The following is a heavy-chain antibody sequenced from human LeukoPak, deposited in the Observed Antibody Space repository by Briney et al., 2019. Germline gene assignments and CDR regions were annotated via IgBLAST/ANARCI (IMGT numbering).Heavy chain of an antibody. CDR3: VGPPCLRGGYCSTHS. J-gene: IGHJ4*02. CDR2: ISSGSEDT. V-gene: IGHV3-11*03. D-gene: IGHD2-2*01. CDR1: GFTFSAHS. Sequence: GGSLRLSCAASGFTFSAHSMTWIRQAPGKGLEWVSYISSGSEDTLYADSVKGRFTISRDNAKNSLYLRMNSLTAEDTAVYYCVGPPCLRGGYCSTHSWGQGTLVTVDS.